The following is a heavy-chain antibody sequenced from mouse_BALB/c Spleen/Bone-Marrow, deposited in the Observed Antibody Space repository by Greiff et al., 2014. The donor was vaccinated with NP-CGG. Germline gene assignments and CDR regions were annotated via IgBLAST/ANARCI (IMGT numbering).Heavy chain of an antibody. CDR2: IYPGDGST. V-gene: IGHV1S56*01. J-gene: IGHJ3*01. D-gene: IGHD3-2*01. CDR1: GYTFTSYD. CDR3: ARSGDSSGDGFAY. Sequence: QVQLKESGPELVKPGALVKISCKASGYTFTSYDINWVKQRPGQGLEWIGWIYPGDGSTKYNEKFKGKATLTADKSSSTASMQLSSLTSGNSAVYFCARSGDSSGDGFAYWGQGTLVTVSA.